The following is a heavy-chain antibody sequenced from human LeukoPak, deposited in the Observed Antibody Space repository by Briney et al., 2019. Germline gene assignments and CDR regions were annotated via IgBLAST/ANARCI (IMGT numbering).Heavy chain of an antibody. J-gene: IGHJ4*02. CDR3: ARGVPHYDILTGYFDY. CDR2: IYPGDSDT. D-gene: IGHD3-9*01. V-gene: IGHV5-51*01. CDR1: GYSLTSYW. Sequence: GESLKISCKGSGYSLTSYWIGWVRQMPGKGLEWMGIIYPGDSDTRYSPSFQGRVTISADKSISTAYLQWSSLKASDTAMYYCARGVPHYDILTGYFDYWGQGTLVTVSS.